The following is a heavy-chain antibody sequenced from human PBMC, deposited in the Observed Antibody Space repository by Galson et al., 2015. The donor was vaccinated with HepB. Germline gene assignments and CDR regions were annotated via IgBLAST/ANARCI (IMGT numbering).Heavy chain of an antibody. CDR1: GFTFSSYA. CDR3: ARKPLYYYDSSGYYWDY. D-gene: IGHD3-22*01. CDR2: ISGSGGST. V-gene: IGHV3-23*01. J-gene: IGHJ4*02. Sequence: SLRLSCAASGFTFSSYAMSWVRQAPGKGLEWVSAISGSGGSTYYADSVKGRFTISRDNSKNTLYLQMNSLRAEDTAVYYCARKPLYYYDSSGYYWDYWGQGTLVTVSS.